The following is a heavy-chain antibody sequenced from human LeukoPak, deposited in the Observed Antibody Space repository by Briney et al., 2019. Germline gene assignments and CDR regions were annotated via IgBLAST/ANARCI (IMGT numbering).Heavy chain of an antibody. CDR1: GFTFSSYA. CDR2: ISYDGTNK. CDR3: ARDYSYYYYDSSGPGY. J-gene: IGHJ4*02. D-gene: IGHD3-22*01. Sequence: GGSLRLSCAASGFTFSSYAMHWVRQAPGKGLERVAVISYDGTNKYYADSVKGRFTISRDNSKNTLYLQLNSLRAEDTAVYYCARDYSYYYYDSSGPGYWGQGTLVTVSS. V-gene: IGHV3-30*01.